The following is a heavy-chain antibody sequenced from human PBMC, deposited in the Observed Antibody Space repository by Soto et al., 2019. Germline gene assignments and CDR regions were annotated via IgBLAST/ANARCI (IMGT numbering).Heavy chain of an antibody. V-gene: IGHV3-11*01. CDR1: GFTFSDYY. D-gene: IGHD6-19*01. J-gene: IGHJ4*02. Sequence: QVQVVESGGGLVKPGGSLRLSCAASGFTFSDYYMSWIRQAPGKGLEWVSYISSSGSDIYDADSVKGRFTISRDNDKKSLYLQMNSLRAEDTAVYYCAKFMRVLRQDQWLPREPFDSWGQGTLVTVS. CDR3: AKFMRVLRQDQWLPREPFDS. CDR2: ISSSGSDI.